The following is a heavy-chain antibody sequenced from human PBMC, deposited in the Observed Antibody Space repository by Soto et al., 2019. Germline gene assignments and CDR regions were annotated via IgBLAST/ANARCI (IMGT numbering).Heavy chain of an antibody. J-gene: IGHJ3*02. CDR1: GGTFSTYP. CDR2: IIPILDIT. D-gene: IGHD3-22*01. Sequence: QVQLVQSGAEVKKPGSSVKVSCKVSGGTFSTYPFTWVRQAPGQGLEWMGRIIPILDITDYSQKFQGRVTITADKSTSTVYMDLSSLRSEDTAVYYCAKVADSSASASASDIWGQGTMVTVSS. V-gene: IGHV1-69*02. CDR3: AKVADSSASASASDI.